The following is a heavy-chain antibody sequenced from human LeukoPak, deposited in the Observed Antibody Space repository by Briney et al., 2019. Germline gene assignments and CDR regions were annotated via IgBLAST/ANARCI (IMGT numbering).Heavy chain of an antibody. V-gene: IGHV3-73*01. Sequence: GGSLRLSCAASGFTFSGSAMHWVHQASGKGLEWVGRIRSKANSYATAYAAPVKGRFTISRDNSKNTLYLQLNSLRAEDTALYYCARGLRYNSGATSYVGYFDYWGQGTLVTVSS. CDR3: ARGLRYNSGATSYVGYFDY. CDR2: IRSKANSYAT. D-gene: IGHD2-15*01. J-gene: IGHJ4*02. CDR1: GFTFSGSA.